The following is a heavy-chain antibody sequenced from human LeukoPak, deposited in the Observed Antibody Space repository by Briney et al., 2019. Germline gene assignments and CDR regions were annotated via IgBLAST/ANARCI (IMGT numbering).Heavy chain of an antibody. J-gene: IGHJ4*02. D-gene: IGHD6-19*01. CDR3: ATDPSGPSDSSGWYYFDN. CDR2: IKQDASET. V-gene: IGHV3-7*01. Sequence: GGSLRLSCAASGFIVSNYCMGWVRQAPGKGLEWVAYIKQDASETYYVDSVRGRFSISRDNAKNSLFLQMNSLRAEDAAVYYCATDPSGPSDSSGWYYFDNWGQGTLVTVSS. CDR1: GFIVSNYC.